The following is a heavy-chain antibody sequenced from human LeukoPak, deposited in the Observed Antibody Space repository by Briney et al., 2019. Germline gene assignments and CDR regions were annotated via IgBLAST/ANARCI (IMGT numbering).Heavy chain of an antibody. CDR1: GYTFTDYY. Sequence: ASVKVSCKASGYTFTDYYMHWVRHAPGQGLEWMGWINPNSGGTNYAQKFQGRVTMTRDTSISTAYMELSRLRSDDTAVYYCASNYYDSSGYGYWGQGTLVTVSS. CDR2: INPNSGGT. J-gene: IGHJ4*02. V-gene: IGHV1-2*02. CDR3: ASNYYDSSGYGY. D-gene: IGHD3-22*01.